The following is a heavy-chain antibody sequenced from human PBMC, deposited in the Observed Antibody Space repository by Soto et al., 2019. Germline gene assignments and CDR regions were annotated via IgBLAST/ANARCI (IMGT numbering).Heavy chain of an antibody. V-gene: IGHV3-15*01. CDR3: SAGPR. J-gene: IGHJ4*02. Sequence: PGESLKISCVASGFSFSDAWMNWVRQAPGKGPGWIGRIKSKSDGGTADYAAPLIGRSTISRDDSKSTLYLQMSSLTIEDTGVYYCSAGPRWGQGTLVTVSS. CDR2: IKSKSDGGTA. CDR1: GFSFSDAW.